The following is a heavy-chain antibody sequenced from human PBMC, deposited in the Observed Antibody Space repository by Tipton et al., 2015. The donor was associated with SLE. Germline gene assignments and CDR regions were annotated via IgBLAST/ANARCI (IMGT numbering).Heavy chain of an antibody. D-gene: IGHD3-10*01. CDR2: INHVGRT. V-gene: IGHV4-34*01. CDR1: GGSLSGYY. CDR3: ARERLLWPRGNFDI. Sequence: LRLSCAVYGGSLSGYYLSWIRQSPGKGLEWIDDINHVGRTNYNPSLKSRVTMSVDTSKNQFSLQLSSVTVADTAVYYCARERLLWPRGNFDIWGQGIMVTVSA. J-gene: IGHJ3*02.